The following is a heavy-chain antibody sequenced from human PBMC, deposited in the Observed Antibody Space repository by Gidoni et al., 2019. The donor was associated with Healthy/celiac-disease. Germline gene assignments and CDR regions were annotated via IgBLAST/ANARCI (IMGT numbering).Heavy chain of an antibody. D-gene: IGHD3-9*01. CDR1: GGTFSSYA. Sequence: EAKKPGSSVKVSCKASGGTFSSYAISWVRQAPGQGLEWMGGIIPIFGTANYAQKFQGRVTITADKSTSTAYMELSSLRSEDTAVYYCARPPYYDILTGYPYYFDYWGQGTLVTVSS. CDR2: IIPIFGTA. CDR3: ARPPYYDILTGYPYYFDY. J-gene: IGHJ4*02. V-gene: IGHV1-69*06.